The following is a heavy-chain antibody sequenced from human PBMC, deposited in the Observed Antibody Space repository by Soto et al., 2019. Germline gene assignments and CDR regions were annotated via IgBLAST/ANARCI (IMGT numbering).Heavy chain of an antibody. D-gene: IGHD1-7*01. Sequence: SETLSLTCTVSGGSIRSSDYYWGWIRQPPGKGLEWIGFITYSGNTYYSASLKSRVTISVDTSKNQFSLNLSFVTAADTAVYYCATMGTPATGLFYFDNWGQGTLVTSPQ. CDR1: GGSIRSSDYY. CDR2: ITYSGNT. V-gene: IGHV4-30-4*08. CDR3: ATMGTPATGLFYFDN. J-gene: IGHJ4*02.